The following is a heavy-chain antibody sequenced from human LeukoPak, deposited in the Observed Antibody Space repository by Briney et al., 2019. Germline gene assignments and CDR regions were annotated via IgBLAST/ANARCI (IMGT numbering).Heavy chain of an antibody. CDR1: GYTFTDHY. J-gene: IGHJ4*02. CDR3: ARRNEYCTNGVCYPGGWDY. CDR2: INPNSGGT. Sequence: GASVKVSCKASGYTFTDHYMHWVRQAPGQGLEWMGWINPNSGGTNYAQKFHDRVTMTRDTSTSTVYMELTNLRSDDTAVYYCARRNEYCTNGVCYPGGWDYWGQGTLVTVSS. D-gene: IGHD2-8*01. V-gene: IGHV1-2*02.